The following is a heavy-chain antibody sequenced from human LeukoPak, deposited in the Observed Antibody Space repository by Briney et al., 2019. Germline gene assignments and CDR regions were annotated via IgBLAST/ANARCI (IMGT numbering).Heavy chain of an antibody. CDR3: AKELRYYDTLTADLGDYYGMDV. CDR2: ISSSSSYI. Sequence: PGGSLRLSCAASGFTFSSYSMNWVRQAPGKGLEWVSSISSSSSYIYYADSVKGRFTISRDNSKNTLYLQMNSLRAEDTAVYYCAKELRYYDTLTADLGDYYGMDVWGQGTTVTVSS. CDR1: GFTFSSYS. D-gene: IGHD3-9*01. J-gene: IGHJ6*02. V-gene: IGHV3-21*01.